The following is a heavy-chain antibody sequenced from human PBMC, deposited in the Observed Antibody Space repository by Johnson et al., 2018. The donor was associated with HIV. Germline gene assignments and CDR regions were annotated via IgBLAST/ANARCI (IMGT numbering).Heavy chain of an antibody. CDR2: ISYDGSNK. V-gene: IGHV3-30*04. CDR1: GFTFSDYS. CDR3: ARVPEGDDDAFDI. Sequence: QMQLVESGGNVVQPGRSQRLSCAASGFTFSDYSMHWVRQAPGKGLEWVAVISYDGSNKYYADSVKGRFTISRDNSKNTLYLQMNSLRAEDTAVYYCARVPEGDDDAFDIWGQGTMVTVSS. D-gene: IGHD2-21*01. J-gene: IGHJ3*02.